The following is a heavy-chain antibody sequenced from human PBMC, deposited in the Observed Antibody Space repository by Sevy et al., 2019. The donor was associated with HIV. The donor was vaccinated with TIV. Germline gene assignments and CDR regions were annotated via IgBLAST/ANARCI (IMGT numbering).Heavy chain of an antibody. V-gene: IGHV3-23*01. CDR3: AKGITMIVVDLDAFDI. D-gene: IGHD3-22*01. CDR2: ISGSGGRT. CDR1: GFTFSSYG. Sequence: GGSLRLSCAASGFTFSSYGMSWVRQAPGKGLEWVSVISGSGGRTYYADPVKGRFTISRDNSKNTLYMQMNTLRAEDTAVYYCAKGITMIVVDLDAFDIWGQGTMVTVSS. J-gene: IGHJ3*02.